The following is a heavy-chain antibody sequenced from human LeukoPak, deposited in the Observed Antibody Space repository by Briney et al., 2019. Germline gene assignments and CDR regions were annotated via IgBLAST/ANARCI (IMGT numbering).Heavy chain of an antibody. CDR1: GFTFSDYY. J-gene: IGHJ3*02. Sequence: PGGSLRLSCAAPGFTFSDYYMNWIRQAPGKGLEWISYISSSGGTIYYADSVKGRFTISRDNAKNSLYLQMNSLRAEDTAVYYCAGYSSGWFGAFHIWGQGTMVTVSS. CDR2: ISSSGGTI. D-gene: IGHD6-19*01. V-gene: IGHV3-11*04. CDR3: AGYSSGWFGAFHI.